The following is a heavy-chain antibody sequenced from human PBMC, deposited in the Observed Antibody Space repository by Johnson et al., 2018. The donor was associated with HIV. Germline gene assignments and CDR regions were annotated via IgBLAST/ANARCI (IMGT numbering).Heavy chain of an antibody. Sequence: VQLVESGGGVVRPGGSLRLSCAASGFTFSTYDMHWVRQTTGKRLEWVSAIGTAGDTYYPGSVEGRFTISRENAKNSLYLQMNSLRAEDTAVYYCARGGYDAFDIWGQGTMVTVSS. CDR2: IGTAGDT. CDR1: GFTFSTYD. D-gene: IGHD3-22*01. J-gene: IGHJ3*02. V-gene: IGHV3-13*01. CDR3: ARGGYDAFDI.